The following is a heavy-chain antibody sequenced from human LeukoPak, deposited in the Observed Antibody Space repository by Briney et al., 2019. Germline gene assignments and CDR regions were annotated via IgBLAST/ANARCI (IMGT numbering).Heavy chain of an antibody. CDR2: IYYSGST. D-gene: IGHD3-22*01. V-gene: IGHV4-59*01. J-gene: IGHJ3*02. Sequence: SETLSLTCTVSVGSISTYQWSWIRQPPGKGLEWIGYIYYSGSTNYNPSLKSRVTISVDTSKNQFSLKLSSVTAADTAVYYCAREYYDSSGYLGAFDIWGQGTMVTVSS. CDR1: VGSISTYQ. CDR3: AREYYDSSGYLGAFDI.